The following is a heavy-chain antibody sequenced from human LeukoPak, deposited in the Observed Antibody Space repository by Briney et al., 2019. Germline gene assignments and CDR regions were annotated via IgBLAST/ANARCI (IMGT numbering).Heavy chain of an antibody. Sequence: GGSLRLSCAASGFTFSSYWMSWVRQAPGKGLEWVANIKQDGSEKYYVDSVKGRFTISRDNAKNSLYLQMNSLRAEDTAVYYCARAGEFYDYVWGSSDYYYYMDVWGKGTTVTVSS. CDR2: IKQDGSEK. CDR1: GFTFSSYW. D-gene: IGHD3-16*01. CDR3: ARAGEFYDYVWGSSDYYYYMDV. V-gene: IGHV3-7*01. J-gene: IGHJ6*03.